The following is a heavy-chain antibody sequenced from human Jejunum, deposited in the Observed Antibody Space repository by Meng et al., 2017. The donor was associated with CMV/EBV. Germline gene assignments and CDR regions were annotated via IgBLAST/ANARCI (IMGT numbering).Heavy chain of an antibody. V-gene: IGHV4-4*07. Sequence: QVRLQGSGPGLVKSSEPLSLTCCVTAGSSSVYFWSWIRQPGGKGLEWIGRIYTSGSTHYNPSLKSRLTMSVDLSNNQISLKLRSVTAADTAVYYCARESGSYYWFDPWGQGTLVTVSS. CDR2: IYTSGST. D-gene: IGHD1-26*01. J-gene: IGHJ5*02. CDR3: ARESGSYYWFDP. CDR1: AGSSSVYF.